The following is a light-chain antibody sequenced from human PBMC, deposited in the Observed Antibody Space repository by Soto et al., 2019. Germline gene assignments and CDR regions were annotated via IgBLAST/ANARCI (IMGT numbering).Light chain of an antibody. Sequence: EIVMTQSPATLSVSPGERATLSCRASQSVSSKLAWYQQKPGQAPRLLIYGASTRATGIPARFSGSGSGTEVTITISSLQSEDFAVYYCQQYNNWPITFGQGTRLEIK. CDR3: QQYNNWPIT. CDR1: QSVSSK. V-gene: IGKV3-15*01. CDR2: GAS. J-gene: IGKJ5*01.